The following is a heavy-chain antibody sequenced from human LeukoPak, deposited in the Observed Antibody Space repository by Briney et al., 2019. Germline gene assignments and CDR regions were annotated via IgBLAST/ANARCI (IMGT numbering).Heavy chain of an antibody. CDR1: GYTFTGYY. D-gene: IGHD3-22*01. CDR2: ISPNSGGT. J-gene: IGHJ4*02. V-gene: IGHV1-2*02. CDR3: ARDPRRASLTYYYDSSGYYLDY. Sequence: GASVKVSCKASGYTFTGYYMHWVRQAPGQGLEWMGWISPNSGGTNYAQKFQGRVTMTRDTSISTAYMELSRLRSDDTAVYYCARDPRRASLTYYYDSSGYYLDYWGQGTLVTVSS.